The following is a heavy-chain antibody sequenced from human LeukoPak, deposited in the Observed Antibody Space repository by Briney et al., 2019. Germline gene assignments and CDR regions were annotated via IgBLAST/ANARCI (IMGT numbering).Heavy chain of an antibody. CDR3: ARVARYTFDI. CDR2: IKQDGSEI. J-gene: IGHJ3*02. V-gene: IGHV3-7*05. CDR1: GFTFSSYW. Sequence: PGGSLRLSCVASGFTFSSYWMTWVRQAPGKGLQWVANIKQDGSEIYYVDSMKGRFTISRDNAKNSLYLQMNSLRGEDAAVYFCARVARYTFDIWGQGTMVTVSS. D-gene: IGHD5-18*01.